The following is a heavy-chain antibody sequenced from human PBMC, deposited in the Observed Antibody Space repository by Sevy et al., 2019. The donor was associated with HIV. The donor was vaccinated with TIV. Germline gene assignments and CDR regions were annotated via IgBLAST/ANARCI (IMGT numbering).Heavy chain of an antibody. D-gene: IGHD2-8*01. J-gene: IGHJ4*02. Sequence: GGSRLSCAASGFTFSKYSMSWVRQPPGKGLEWVSTLSFGCGQINYADSVKGRFTISRDNSKSSVYLQMNNLRPEDTAVYYCAREGCTKPHDYWGQGILVTVSS. V-gene: IGHV3-23*01. CDR3: AREGCTKPHDY. CDR1: GFTFSKYS. CDR2: LSFGCGQI.